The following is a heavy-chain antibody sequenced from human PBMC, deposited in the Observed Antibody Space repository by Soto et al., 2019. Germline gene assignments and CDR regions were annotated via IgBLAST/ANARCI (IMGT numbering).Heavy chain of an antibody. CDR2: INPNSGGT. D-gene: IGHD2-15*01. CDR1: GYTFTGYY. V-gene: IGHV1-2*02. Sequence: ASVKVSCKASGYTFTGYYMHWVRQAPGQGLEWMGWINPNSGGTNYAQKFQGRVTMTRDTSISTAYMELSRLRSDDTAVYYCARATCGGSCYWSDPWGQGTLVTVSS. CDR3: ARATCGGSCYWSDP. J-gene: IGHJ5*02.